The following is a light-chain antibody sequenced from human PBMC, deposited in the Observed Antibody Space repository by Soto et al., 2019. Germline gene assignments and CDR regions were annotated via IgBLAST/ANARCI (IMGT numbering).Light chain of an antibody. CDR1: ESVSSN. J-gene: IGKJ2*01. CDR3: QQYFNWPPYT. V-gene: IGKV3-15*01. Sequence: EIVLTQSPTTLSVSPGDRATLSCRASESVSSNVAWYQQKPGQTPRLLIYGASTRATGVPPRFSGSRSGTEFTLTISSLQSEDFAVYYCQQYFNWPPYTFGQGTKVDIK. CDR2: GAS.